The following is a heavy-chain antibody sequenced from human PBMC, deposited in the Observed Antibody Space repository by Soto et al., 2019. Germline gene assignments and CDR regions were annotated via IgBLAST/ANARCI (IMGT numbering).Heavy chain of an antibody. J-gene: IGHJ1*01. D-gene: IGHD6-19*01. CDR3: AIGPGIAVAGGFQH. CDR2: ISGSGGST. Sequence: SCAASGFTFSSYAMSWVRQAPGKGLEWGSTISGSGGSTYYADSVKGRFTISRDNSKNTLYLQMNSLRAEDTAVYYCAIGPGIAVAGGFQHWGQGTLVTVSS. CDR1: GFTFSSYA. V-gene: IGHV3-23*01.